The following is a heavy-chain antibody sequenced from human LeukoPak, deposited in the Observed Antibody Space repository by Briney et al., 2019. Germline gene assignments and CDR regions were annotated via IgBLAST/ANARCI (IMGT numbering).Heavy chain of an antibody. CDR2: IWYDASNK. V-gene: IGHV3-33*08. CDR1: GFTFSSYG. CDR3: VRGVGVSRFNYLDS. D-gene: IGHD6-13*01. Sequence: GRSLRLSCAASGFTFSSYGMHWVRQAPGKGLEWVAVIWYDASNKYYADSVKGRLTISRDNSKNTLYLQMNSLRDDDTAVYYCVRGVGVSRFNYLDSWGQGTLVIVSS. J-gene: IGHJ4*02.